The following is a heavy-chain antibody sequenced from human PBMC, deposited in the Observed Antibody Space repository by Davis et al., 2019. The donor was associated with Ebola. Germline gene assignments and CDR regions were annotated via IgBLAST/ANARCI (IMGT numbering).Heavy chain of an antibody. D-gene: IGHD2-15*01. CDR3: TAGCSGGSCYGDV. V-gene: IGHV3-49*04. CDR2: IRSKAYGGTT. Sequence: PGGSLRLSCTASGFTFGDYAMTWVRQAPGKGLEWVGFIRSKAYGGTTEYAASVKGRFTISRDDSKSIAYLQMNSLKTEDTAVYYCTAGCSGGSCYGDVWGQGTLVTVSS. J-gene: IGHJ4*02. CDR1: GFTFGDYA.